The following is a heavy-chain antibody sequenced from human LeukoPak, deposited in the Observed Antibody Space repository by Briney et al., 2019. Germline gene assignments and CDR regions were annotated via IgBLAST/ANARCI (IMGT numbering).Heavy chain of an antibody. J-gene: IGHJ4*02. CDR2: IKQDGSEK. CDR1: GFTFSSYW. V-gene: IGHV3-7*01. Sequence: PGGSLKLSCAASGFTFSSYWMSWVRQAPGKGLEWVANIKQDGSEKYYVDSVKGRFTISRDNAKNSLYLQMNSLRAEDTAVYYCASIPDIVVAEYYFDYWGQGILVTVSS. CDR3: ASIPDIVVAEYYFDY. D-gene: IGHD2-21*01.